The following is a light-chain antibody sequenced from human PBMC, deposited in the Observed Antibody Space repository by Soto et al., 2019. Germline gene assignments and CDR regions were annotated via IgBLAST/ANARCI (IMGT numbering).Light chain of an antibody. V-gene: IGKV3-15*01. Sequence: TQTPSSLSASPGERATLPCRASQSVSSYLAWYQQKPGQAPRLLIYAASTRATGVPARFSGSGSGTEFTLTISDLQSEDFAVYFCQHYDIWPLTFGGGTKVDIK. CDR3: QHYDIWPLT. J-gene: IGKJ4*01. CDR2: AAS. CDR1: QSVSSY.